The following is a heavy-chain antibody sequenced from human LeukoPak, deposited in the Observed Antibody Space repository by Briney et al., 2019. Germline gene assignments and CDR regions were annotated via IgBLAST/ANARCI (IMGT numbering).Heavy chain of an antibody. J-gene: IGHJ4*02. D-gene: IGHD5-12*01. CDR1: GGSISSYY. V-gene: IGHV4-59*08. Sequence: PSETLSLTCTVSGGSISSYYWSWIRQPPGKGLEWIGYIYYSGSTNYNPSLKSRVTISVDTSKTQFSLKLSSVTAADTAVYYCASHQVATITHFDYWGQGTLVTVSS. CDR2: IYYSGST. CDR3: ASHQVATITHFDY.